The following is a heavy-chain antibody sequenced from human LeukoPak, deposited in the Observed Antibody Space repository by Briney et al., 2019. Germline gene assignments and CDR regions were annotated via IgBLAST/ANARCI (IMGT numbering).Heavy chain of an antibody. D-gene: IGHD6-19*01. CDR3: AKAGPYYFDY. Sequence: TGGSLRLSCAASGFTFNNYAMNWVRQAPGKGLEWVSSVSGNTAIIYYADSVKGRFTISRDNSKNTVYLQMNSLNAEDTALYYCAKAGPYYFDYWGQGTLVTVSS. CDR1: GFTFNNYA. CDR2: VSGNTAII. J-gene: IGHJ4*02. V-gene: IGHV3-23*01.